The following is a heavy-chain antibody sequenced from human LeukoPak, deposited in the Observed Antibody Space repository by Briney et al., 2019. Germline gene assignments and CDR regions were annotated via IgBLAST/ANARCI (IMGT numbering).Heavy chain of an antibody. J-gene: IGHJ4*02. CDR3: TRAGYDFWSGYYTGMVGYYFDY. V-gene: IGHV3-49*04. D-gene: IGHD3-3*01. CDR2: IRSKAYGGTT. Sequence: GGSLRLSCTASGFTFGDYAMSWVRQAPGKGLEWVGFIRSKAYGGTTEYAASVKGRFTISRDDSKSIAYLQMNSLNTEDTAVYYCTRAGYDFWSGYYTGMVGYYFDYWGQGTLVTVSS. CDR1: GFTFGDYA.